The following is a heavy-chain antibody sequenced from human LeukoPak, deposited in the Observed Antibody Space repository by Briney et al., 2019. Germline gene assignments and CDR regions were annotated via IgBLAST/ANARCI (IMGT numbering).Heavy chain of an antibody. CDR2: IYYSGST. D-gene: IGHD3-10*01. CDR3: ARRYYYGSGSEYYFDY. CDR1: GGSISSSSYY. V-gene: IGHV4-39*01. J-gene: IGHJ4*02. Sequence: SETLSLTCTVSGGSISSSSYYWGWIRQPPGKGLEWIGSIYYSGSTYYNPSLKSRVTISVDTSKNQFSLKLSSVTAADTAVYYCARRYYYGSGSEYYFDYWGQGTLVTVPS.